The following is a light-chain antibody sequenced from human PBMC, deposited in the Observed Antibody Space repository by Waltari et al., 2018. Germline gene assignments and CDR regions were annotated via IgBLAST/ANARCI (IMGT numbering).Light chain of an antibody. CDR1: QSVSRA. V-gene: IGKV3-20*01. CDR2: GAS. CDR3: QQYVRLPVT. Sequence: EIVLTQSPGTLSLSPGERVTLSCRASQSVSRALAWYQQKPGPAPRLLLYGASTRATGIPDRFSGSGSGTDFSLTISRLEPEDFAVYYCQQYVRLPVTFGQGTKVEIK. J-gene: IGKJ1*01.